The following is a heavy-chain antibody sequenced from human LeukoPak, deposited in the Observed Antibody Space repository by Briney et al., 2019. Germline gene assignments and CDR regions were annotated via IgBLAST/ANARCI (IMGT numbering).Heavy chain of an antibody. CDR1: GYTFTSYG. V-gene: IGHV1-18*01. J-gene: IGHJ4*02. CDR3: ARDKVGSYFGYNY. CDR2: ISAYNGNT. Sequence: ASVKVSCKASGYTFTSYGISWVRQARGQGLEWMGWISAYNGNTNYAQKLQGRVTMTTDTYTSTAYIELRRLRSDDTAVYYCARDKVGSYFGYNYWGQGTLVTVSS. D-gene: IGHD1-26*01.